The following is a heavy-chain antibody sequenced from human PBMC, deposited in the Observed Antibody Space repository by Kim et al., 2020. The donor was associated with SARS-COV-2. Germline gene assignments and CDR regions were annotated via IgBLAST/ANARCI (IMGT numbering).Heavy chain of an antibody. CDR1: GYTFTGYY. V-gene: IGHV1-2*06. CDR2: INPNSGGT. Sequence: ASVKVSCKASGYTFTGYYMHWVRQAPGQGLEWMGRINPNSGGTNYAQKFQGRVTMTRDTSISTAYMELSRLRSDDTAVYYCARDSSIFGVVITPLIYYYGMDVWGQGTTVTVSS. J-gene: IGHJ6*02. D-gene: IGHD3-3*01. CDR3: ARDSSIFGVVITPLIYYYGMDV.